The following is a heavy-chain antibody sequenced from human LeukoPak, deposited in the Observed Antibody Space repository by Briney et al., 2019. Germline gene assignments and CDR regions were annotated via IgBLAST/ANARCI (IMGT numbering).Heavy chain of an antibody. V-gene: IGHV3-23*01. CDR3: AGGLVVHDQVI. CDR2: IYGSGIET. D-gene: IGHD2-15*01. Sequence: GGSLRLSCTASGFTFDSCGMAWVRQAPGKGLEWVASIYGSGIETFYADSVKARFTVSRDNSKNTLYLQLSSLRAEDTAVYYCAGGLVVHDQVIWGQGTLVTVSS. CDR1: GFTFDSCG. J-gene: IGHJ4*02.